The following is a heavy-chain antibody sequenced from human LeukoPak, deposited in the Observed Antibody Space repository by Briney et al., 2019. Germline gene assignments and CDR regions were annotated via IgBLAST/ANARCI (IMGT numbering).Heavy chain of an antibody. CDR3: AKKGIDGWSYYFDY. CDR2: ISWNSGSI. V-gene: IGHV3-9*01. Sequence: GGSLRLSCAASGFTFDDYAMHWVRQAPGKGLEWVSGISWNSGSIAYADSVKGRFTISRDNAKNPLYLQMNSLRAEDTALYYCAKKGIDGWSYYFDYWGQGTLVIVSS. CDR1: GFTFDDYA. J-gene: IGHJ4*02. D-gene: IGHD6-19*01.